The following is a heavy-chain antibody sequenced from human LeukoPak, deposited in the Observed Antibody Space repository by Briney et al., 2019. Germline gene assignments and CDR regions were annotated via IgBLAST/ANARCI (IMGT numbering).Heavy chain of an antibody. CDR2: IYNSGKT. V-gene: IGHV3-53*01. J-gene: IGHJ4*02. Sequence: GGPLRLSCAASEFTVSSNYMSLIHQAPGNVLDSVSIIYNSGKTYYADSVKGRFTISRDNSKNTLYLQMNSLRAEDTARYYCSRDRPHGDQKTGELDYWGQGTLVSVSS. CDR3: SRDRPHGDQKTGELDY. D-gene: IGHD3-16*01. CDR1: EFTVSSNY.